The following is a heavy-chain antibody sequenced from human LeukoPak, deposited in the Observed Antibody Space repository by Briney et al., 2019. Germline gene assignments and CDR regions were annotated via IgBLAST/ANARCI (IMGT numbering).Heavy chain of an antibody. D-gene: IGHD6-13*01. V-gene: IGHV4-38-2*01. CDR3: ARTLYSSSGPFDY. J-gene: IGHJ4*02. CDR2: IYHSGST. CDR1: GYSISSGYY. Sequence: PSETLSPTCAVSGYSISSGYYWGWIRQPPGKGLEWIGSIYHSGSTYYNPSLKSRVTISVDTSKNQFSLKLSSVTAADTAVYYCARTLYSSSGPFDYWGQGTLVTVSS.